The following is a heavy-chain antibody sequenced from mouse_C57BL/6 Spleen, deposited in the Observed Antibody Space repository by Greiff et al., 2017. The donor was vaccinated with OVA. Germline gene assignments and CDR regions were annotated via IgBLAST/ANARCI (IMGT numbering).Heavy chain of an antibody. CDR3: TTPYYYGSSYGYFDV. Sequence: VQLQQSGTVLARPGASVKMSCKTSGYTFTSYWMHWVKQRPGQGLEWIGAIYPGNSDTSYNQKFKGKAKLTAVTSASPAYMELSSLTNEDSAVYYCTTPYYYGSSYGYFDVWGTGTTVTVSS. D-gene: IGHD1-1*01. CDR2: IYPGNSDT. J-gene: IGHJ1*03. CDR1: GYTFTSYW. V-gene: IGHV1-5*01.